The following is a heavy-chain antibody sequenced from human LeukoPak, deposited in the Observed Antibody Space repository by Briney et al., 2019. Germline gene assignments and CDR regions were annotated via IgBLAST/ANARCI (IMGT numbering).Heavy chain of an antibody. J-gene: IGHJ4*02. CDR2: INAGNGNT. D-gene: IGHD5-12*01. V-gene: IGHV1-3*01. Sequence: ASVKVSCKASGGTFSSYAISWVRQAPGQRLEWMGWINAGNGNTKYSQKFQGRVTITRDTSASTAYMELSSLRSEDTAVYYCARGRYSGYDSLDYWGQGTLVTVSS. CDR1: GGTFSSYA. CDR3: ARGRYSGYDSLDY.